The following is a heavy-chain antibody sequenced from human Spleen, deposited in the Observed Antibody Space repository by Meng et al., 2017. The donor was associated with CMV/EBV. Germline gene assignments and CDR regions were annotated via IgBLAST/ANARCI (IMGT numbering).Heavy chain of an antibody. CDR2: INPNSDAT. CDR1: GYSFTGYY. J-gene: IGHJ4*02. CDR3: ARDNAGNSFEY. Sequence: QGQLVQCGAEVKKPGASGKVPCKASGYSFTGYYIHWVRQAPGQGLEWMGWINPNSDATRYPQKFQGRVTMTRDTSITTAYMELSRLTSDDTAVYYCARDNAGNSFEYWGQGTLVTVSS. V-gene: IGHV1-2*02. D-gene: IGHD6-13*01.